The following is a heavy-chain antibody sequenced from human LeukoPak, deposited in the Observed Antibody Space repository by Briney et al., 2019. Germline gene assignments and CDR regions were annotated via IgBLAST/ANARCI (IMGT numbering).Heavy chain of an antibody. D-gene: IGHD3-22*01. CDR1: GFTFTTYE. CDR3: ATAYSGYYTYYFDY. CDR2: NSTGGSII. J-gene: IGHJ4*02. V-gene: IGHV3-48*03. Sequence: GGSLRLSCAASGFTFTTYEMNWVRQAPGKGLEWVSYNSTGGSIIYYADSVKGRFTISRDNAQNSLYLQMNSLRAEDTAVYYCATAYSGYYTYYFDYWGQGTLVTVSS.